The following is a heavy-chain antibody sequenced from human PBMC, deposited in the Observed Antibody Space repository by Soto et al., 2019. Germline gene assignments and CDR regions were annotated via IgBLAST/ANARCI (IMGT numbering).Heavy chain of an antibody. D-gene: IGHD3-10*01. CDR1: GDTFNFYT. Sequence: QVQLVQSGAEVKKPGSSVKVSCKASGDTFNFYTINWVRQAPGLGLEWMGRFNPILSFSNSALKFQGRVTLTADKTTSTAYRVLSSLRSEDTAIYYCATSFGSGSRAFAYWGQGALVTVSS. V-gene: IGHV1-69*02. CDR2: FNPILSFS. J-gene: IGHJ4*02. CDR3: ATSFGSGSRAFAY.